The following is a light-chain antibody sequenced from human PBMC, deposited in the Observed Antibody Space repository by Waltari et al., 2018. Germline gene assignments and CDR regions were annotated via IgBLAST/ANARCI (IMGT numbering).Light chain of an antibody. CDR2: RSE. CDR3: AAWDDSLNGHWV. Sequence: QSVLSQPPSASGTPGQRVTISCAGRASNIGNNVVNWYQQVPGKAPKLLSYRSEPRPSGVPARFPASKSGTSASLAISGLQSEDGADYYCAAWDDSLNGHWVFGGGTKVTV. CDR1: ASNIGNNV. J-gene: IGLJ3*02. V-gene: IGLV1-44*01.